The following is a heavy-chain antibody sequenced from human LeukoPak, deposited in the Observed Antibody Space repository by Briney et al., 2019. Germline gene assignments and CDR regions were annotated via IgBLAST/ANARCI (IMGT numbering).Heavy chain of an antibody. CDR3: ARGMVDTAMATDY. CDR2: IYYSGST. V-gene: IGHV4-59*01. J-gene: IGHJ4*02. D-gene: IGHD5-18*01. Sequence: SETLSLTCTVYGGSISSYYWSWIRQPPGKGLVWIGYIYYSGSTNYNPPLKSRVTISVDTSKNQFSLKLSSVTAADTAVYYCARGMVDTAMATDYWGQGTLVTVSS. CDR1: GGSISSYY.